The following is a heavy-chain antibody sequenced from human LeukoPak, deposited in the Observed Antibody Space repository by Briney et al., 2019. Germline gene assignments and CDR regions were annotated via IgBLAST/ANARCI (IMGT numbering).Heavy chain of an antibody. CDR3: ARVEVVATIPFDY. V-gene: IGHV1-2*02. Sequence: WVRHAPGQGLEWMGWINPNSGGTNYAQKFQGRVTMTRDTSISTAYMELSRLRSDDTAVYYCARVEVVATIPFDYWGQGTLVAVSS. CDR2: INPNSGGT. J-gene: IGHJ4*02. D-gene: IGHD5-12*01.